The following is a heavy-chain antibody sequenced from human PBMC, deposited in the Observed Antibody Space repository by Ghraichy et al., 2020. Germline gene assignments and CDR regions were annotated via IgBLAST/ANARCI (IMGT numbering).Heavy chain of an antibody. D-gene: IGHD3-16*01. Sequence: SETLSLTCTVSGGSISSYYWSWIRQPPGKGLEWIGYIYYSGSTNYNPSLKSRVTISVDTSKNQFSLKLSSVTAADTAVYYCARAWGSLFDIWGQGTMVTVSS. CDR2: IYYSGST. V-gene: IGHV4-59*01. CDR1: GGSISSYY. J-gene: IGHJ3*02. CDR3: ARAWGSLFDI.